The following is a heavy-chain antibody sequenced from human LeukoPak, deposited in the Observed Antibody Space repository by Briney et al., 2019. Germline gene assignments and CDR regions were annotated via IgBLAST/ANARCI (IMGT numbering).Heavy chain of an antibody. Sequence: SETLSLTCTASGDSIRSNNYYWGWIRQPPGKGLEWIGSIYDTGSTFYNPSLKSRVIISVDTSKNQFSLKLSSVTAADTAVYYCQSRFLEWLLDYWGQGTLVTVS. V-gene: IGHV4-39*01. CDR2: IYDTGST. D-gene: IGHD3-3*01. J-gene: IGHJ4*02. CDR3: QSRFLEWLLDY. CDR1: GDSIRSNNYY.